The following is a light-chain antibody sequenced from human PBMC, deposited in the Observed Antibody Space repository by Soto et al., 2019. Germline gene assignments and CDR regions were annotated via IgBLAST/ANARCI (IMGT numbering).Light chain of an antibody. J-gene: IGKJ5*01. CDR3: QQRSNWPPIT. Sequence: EIVLTQSPATLSLSPGERATLSCRASQSVSSYLAWYQQKPGQAPRLLIYDASNRATGIPARFSGSGSGTGIPLTISSLVHEDFAVYYCQQRSNWPPITVGQGTRLVIK. CDR2: DAS. V-gene: IGKV3-11*01. CDR1: QSVSSY.